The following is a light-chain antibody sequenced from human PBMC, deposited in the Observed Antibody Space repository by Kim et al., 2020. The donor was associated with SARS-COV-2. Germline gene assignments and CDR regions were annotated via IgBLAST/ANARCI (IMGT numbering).Light chain of an antibody. Sequence: SPGDSASISCRASHSVSSSYVAWYQQKPGQAPRLLIYGASSRATGIPDRFSGSGSRTDFTLTISRLEPEDVAVYYCQQYGSSPLTFGGGTKVDIK. CDR1: HSVSSSY. CDR2: GAS. V-gene: IGKV3-20*01. CDR3: QQYGSSPLT. J-gene: IGKJ4*01.